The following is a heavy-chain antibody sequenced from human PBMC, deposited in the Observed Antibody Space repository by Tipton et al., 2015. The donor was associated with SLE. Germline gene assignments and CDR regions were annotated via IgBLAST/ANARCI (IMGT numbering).Heavy chain of an antibody. CDR2: IYYSGST. D-gene: IGHD6-19*01. Sequence: TLSLTCAVYAGSFSDYYWSWIRQPPGKGLEWIGYIYYSGSTNYNPSLKSRVTISVDTSKNQFSLKLSSVTAADTAVYYCARGEAGDYWGQGTLVTVSP. CDR3: ARGEAGDY. J-gene: IGHJ4*02. CDR1: AGSFSDYY. V-gene: IGHV4-59*01.